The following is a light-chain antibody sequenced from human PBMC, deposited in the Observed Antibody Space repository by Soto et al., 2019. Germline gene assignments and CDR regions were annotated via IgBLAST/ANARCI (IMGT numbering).Light chain of an antibody. CDR3: SSYTTTNIWV. V-gene: IGLV2-14*01. J-gene: IGLJ3*02. CDR2: EVS. CDR1: SSDVGGYDY. Sequence: QAVVTQPASVSGSPGQSITISCTGTSSDVGGYDYVSWYQQHPAKTPKLIIFEVSNRPSGIPDRYSASKSGNTASLTISGLQAEDEAHYYCSSYTTTNIWVFGGGTKLTVL.